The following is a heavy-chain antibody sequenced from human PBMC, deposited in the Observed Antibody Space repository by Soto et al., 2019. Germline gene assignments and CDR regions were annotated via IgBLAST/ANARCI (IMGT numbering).Heavy chain of an antibody. J-gene: IGHJ4*02. V-gene: IGHV4-59*01. CDR3: ARNVDTARAYYFDF. CDR1: GGSISSYY. Sequence: SETLSLTCTVSGGSISSYYWSWIRQPPGKGLEWIGYIYYSGSTNYNPSLKSRVTISVDTSKNQFSLKLSSVTAADTAVYYCARNVDTARAYYFDFWGQGTLVTVSS. CDR2: IYYSGST. D-gene: IGHD5-18*01.